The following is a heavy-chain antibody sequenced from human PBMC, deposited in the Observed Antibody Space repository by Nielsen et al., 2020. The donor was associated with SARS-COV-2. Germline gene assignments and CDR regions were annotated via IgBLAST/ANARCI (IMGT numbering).Heavy chain of an antibody. V-gene: IGHV3-53*01. CDR3: ARALGYLNYGSGT. J-gene: IGHJ5*02. Sequence: SCVASVFTVSGNYLSWVRQAPGKGPEWVSVIYSGGSTYYADSVKGRFTISRDNSKNTLYLQMNSLRAEDTAVYYCARALGYLNYGSGTWGQGTLVTVSS. CDR2: IYSGGST. CDR1: VFTVSGNY. D-gene: IGHD3-10*01.